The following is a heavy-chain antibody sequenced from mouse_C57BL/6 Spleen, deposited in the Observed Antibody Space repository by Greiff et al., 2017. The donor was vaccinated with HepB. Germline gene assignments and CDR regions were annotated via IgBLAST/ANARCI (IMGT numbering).Heavy chain of an antibody. J-gene: IGHJ1*03. V-gene: IGHV14-1*01. CDR3: TTGFGYGSSYKYFDV. CDR1: GFNIKDYY. D-gene: IGHD1-1*01. Sequence: VQLQQSGAELVRPGASVKLSCTASGFNIKDYYMHWVKQRPEQGLEWIGRIDPEDGDTEYAPKFQGKATMTADTSSNTAYLQLSSLTSEDTAVYYCTTGFGYGSSYKYFDVWGTGTTVTVSS. CDR2: IDPEDGDT.